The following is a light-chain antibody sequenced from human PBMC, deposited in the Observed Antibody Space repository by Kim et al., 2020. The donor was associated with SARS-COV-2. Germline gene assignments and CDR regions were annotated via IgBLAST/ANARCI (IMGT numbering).Light chain of an antibody. CDR2: LNSDGSH. Sequence: QPVLTQSPSASAFLGASVKLTCTLSSGHSSYAIAWHQQQPEKGPRYLMKLNSDGSHSKGDGIPDRFSGSSSGAERYLTISSLQSEDEADYYCQTWGTGIHVVFGGGTQLTVL. CDR1: SGHSSYA. V-gene: IGLV4-69*01. CDR3: QTWGTGIHVV. J-gene: IGLJ2*01.